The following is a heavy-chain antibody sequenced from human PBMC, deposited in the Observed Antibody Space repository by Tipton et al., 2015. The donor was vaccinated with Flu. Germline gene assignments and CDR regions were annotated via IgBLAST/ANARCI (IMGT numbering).Heavy chain of an antibody. CDR2: ISNDGSK. CDR3: AKDGAAWSDSSDYYGVFHLGMEA. Sequence: SLRLSCAASGFTFNSFGMHWVRQAPGKGLEWVAFISNDGSKYYGDSVKARFTISRDNSRKILYLQINTVRSEDTAMYYCAKDGAAWSDSSDYYGVFHLGMEAWGPGTTVTVSS. CDR1: GFTFNSFG. D-gene: IGHD3-22*01. V-gene: IGHV3-30*18. J-gene: IGHJ6*02.